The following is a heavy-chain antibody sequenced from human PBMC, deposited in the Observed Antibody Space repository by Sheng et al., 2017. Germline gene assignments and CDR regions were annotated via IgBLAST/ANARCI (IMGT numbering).Heavy chain of an antibody. D-gene: IGHD2-2*01. V-gene: IGHV3-7*01. CDR3: ARDTYCSSTSCDEKRFDY. CDR1: GFTFSSYW. CDR2: IKYDGTEK. Sequence: EVQLVESGGGLVQPGGSLRLSCAASGFTFSSYWMSWVRQAPGKGLEWVANIKYDGTEKYYVDSVKGRFTISRDNAYNSLYLQMNSLRAEDTAVYYCARDTYCSSTSCDEKRFDYWGQGTLVTVSS. J-gene: IGHJ4*02.